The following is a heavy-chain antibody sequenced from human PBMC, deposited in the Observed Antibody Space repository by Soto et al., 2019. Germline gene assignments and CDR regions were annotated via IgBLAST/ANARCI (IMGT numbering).Heavy chain of an antibody. CDR1: GFSLSGYG. Sequence: QVQLVESGGGVVQPGRSLRLSCEVSGFSLSGYGMHWVRQTPGKGLEWVAVIWYDGTTKNYADSVKGRFTIFRDSSXITVYLQMDSLKVEDTAVYYCARDVDTTSHLNWFDPWGQGVMVTVSS. D-gene: IGHD1-1*01. J-gene: IGHJ5*02. CDR3: ARDVDTTSHLNWFDP. V-gene: IGHV3-33*01. CDR2: IWYDGTTK.